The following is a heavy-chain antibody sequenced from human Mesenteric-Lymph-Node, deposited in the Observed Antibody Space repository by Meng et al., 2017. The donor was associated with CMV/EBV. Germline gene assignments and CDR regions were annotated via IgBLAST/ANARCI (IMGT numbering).Heavy chain of an antibody. D-gene: IGHD3-10*01. V-gene: IGHV3-21*04. CDR3: ARDVGMPDGFDGDWFDP. J-gene: IGHJ5*02. CDR1: GFTFSSYS. Sequence: GESLKISCAASGFTFSSYSMNWVRQAPGKGLEWLSSISTSGNYIYYADSVKGRFTISRDNAKNSLSLQMNSLRAEDTAIYYCARDVGMPDGFDGDWFDPWGQGALVTVSS. CDR2: ISTSGNYI.